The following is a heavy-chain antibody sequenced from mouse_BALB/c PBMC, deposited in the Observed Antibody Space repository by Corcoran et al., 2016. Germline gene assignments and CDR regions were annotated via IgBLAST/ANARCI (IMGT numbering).Heavy chain of an antibody. J-gene: IGHJ4*01. CDR3: ARGVNMFSCIAAAGTFPPQGNSENWFDP. Sequence: QVQLVQSGAEVKKPGASVKVSCKASGYTFTSYDINWVRQATGQGLEWMGWMNPNSGNTGYAQKFQGRVTMTRNTSISTAYMELSSLRSEDTAVYYWARGVNMFSCIAAAGTFPPQGNSENWFDPWGQGTLVTVSS. CDR1: GYTFTSYD. CDR2: MNPNSGNT. D-gene: IGHD2-14*01. V-gene: IGHV1-81*01.